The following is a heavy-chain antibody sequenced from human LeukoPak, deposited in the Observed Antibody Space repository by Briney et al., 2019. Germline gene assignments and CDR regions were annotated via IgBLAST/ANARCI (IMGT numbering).Heavy chain of an antibody. CDR2: ISYDGSNK. J-gene: IGHJ4*02. V-gene: IGHV3-30-3*01. CDR3: ARDVSGYDHNIAVADDY. Sequence: PGGSLRLSCAASGFTFSSYAMHWVRQAPGKGLEWVAVISYDGSNKYYADSVKGRFTISRDNSKNTLYLQMNSLRAEDTAVCYCARDVSGYDHNIAVADDYWGQGTLVTVSS. CDR1: GFTFSSYA. D-gene: IGHD5-12*01.